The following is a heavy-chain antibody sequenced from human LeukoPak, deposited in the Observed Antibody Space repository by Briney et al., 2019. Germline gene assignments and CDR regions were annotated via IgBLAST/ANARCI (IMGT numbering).Heavy chain of an antibody. V-gene: IGHV1-2*02. J-gene: IGHJ4*02. CDR2: INPNSGGT. Sequence: EASVKVSCKASGYTFTGYYMHWVRQAPGQGLEWMGWINPNSGGTNYAQKFQGRVTMTRDTSISTAYMELSRLRSDDTAVYYCARDGLDGVEALNYFDYWGQGTPVTVSS. CDR3: ARDGLDGVEALNYFDY. CDR1: GYTFTGYY. D-gene: IGHD2-8*01.